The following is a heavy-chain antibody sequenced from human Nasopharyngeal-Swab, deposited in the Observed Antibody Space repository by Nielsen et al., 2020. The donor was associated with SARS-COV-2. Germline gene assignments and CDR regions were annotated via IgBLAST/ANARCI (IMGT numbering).Heavy chain of an antibody. CDR2: IYSGGST. CDR3: ARLGSSSWYANWFDP. D-gene: IGHD6-13*01. J-gene: IGHJ5*02. V-gene: IGHV3-53*01. Sequence: VRQAPGNGLEWVSVIYSGGSTYYADSVKGRFTISRDNSKNTLYLQMNSLRAEDTAVYYCARLGSSSWYANWFDPWGQGTLVTVSS.